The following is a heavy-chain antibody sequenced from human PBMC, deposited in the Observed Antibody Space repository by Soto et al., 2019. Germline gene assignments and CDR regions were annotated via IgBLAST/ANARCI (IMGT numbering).Heavy chain of an antibody. Sequence: QLQLQESGPGLVKPSETLSLTCTVSGGSISSSSYYWGWIRQPPGKGLEWIGSIYYSGSTYYNPSLKSRVPISVDTSKVQSSLKLGSVTAAYTAVYYCARYGSYYQGWGSPNWFDPWGQGTLVTVSS. CDR1: GGSISSSSYY. D-gene: IGHD3-10*01. CDR3: ARYGSYYQGWGSPNWFDP. V-gene: IGHV4-39*01. CDR2: IYYSGST. J-gene: IGHJ5*02.